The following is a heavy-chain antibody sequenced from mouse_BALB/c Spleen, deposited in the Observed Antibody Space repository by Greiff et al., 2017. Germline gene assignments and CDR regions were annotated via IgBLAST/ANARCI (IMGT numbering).Heavy chain of an antibody. D-gene: IGHD3-1*01. CDR2: IDPFNGGT. CDR1: GYSFTSYY. CDR3: ARGFPGLYYAMDY. V-gene: IGHV1S135*01. J-gene: IGHJ4*01. Sequence: EVKLLESGPELMKPGASVKISCKASGYSFTSYYMHWVKQSHGKSLEWIGYIDPFNGGTSYNQKFKGKATLTVDKSSSTAYMHLSSLTSEDSAVYYCARGFPGLYYAMDYWGQGTSVTVSS.